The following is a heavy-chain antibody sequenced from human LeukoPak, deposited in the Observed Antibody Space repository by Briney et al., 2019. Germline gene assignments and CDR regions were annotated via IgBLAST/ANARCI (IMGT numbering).Heavy chain of an antibody. CDR3: AREVVAAAGTVDY. Sequence: SETLSLTCTVSGGSISTYYWNWIRQPPGKGLQWIGYIYYSGSTNYDPSLKSRVTISVDTSKNQFSLILSSVTTADTAVYYCAREVVAAAGTVDYWGQGTLVTVSS. CDR2: IYYSGST. V-gene: IGHV4-59*01. J-gene: IGHJ4*02. D-gene: IGHD6-13*01. CDR1: GGSISTYY.